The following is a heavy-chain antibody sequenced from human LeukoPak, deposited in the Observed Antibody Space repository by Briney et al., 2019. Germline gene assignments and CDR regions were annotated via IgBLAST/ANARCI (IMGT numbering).Heavy chain of an antibody. D-gene: IGHD3-22*01. J-gene: IGHJ4*02. V-gene: IGHV3-7*01. CDR3: ARVGGGYYPSYYFDF. Sequence: GGSLRISCAASGFTLNSYWMSWVRQAPGKGLEWVANIKQEGSEKYYVDSVKGRFTISRDNAKNSLYLQMNSLRAEDTAVYYCARVGGGYYPSYYFDFWGQGTLVTVSS. CDR2: IKQEGSEK. CDR1: GFTLNSYW.